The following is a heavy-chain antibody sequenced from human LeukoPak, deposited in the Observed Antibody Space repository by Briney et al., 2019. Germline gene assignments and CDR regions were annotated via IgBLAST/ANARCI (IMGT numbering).Heavy chain of an antibody. D-gene: IGHD6-19*01. CDR2: ISSSSSYI. V-gene: IGHV3-21*01. J-gene: IGHJ4*02. Sequence: RGSLRLSCAASGFTFSSYSMNWVRQAPGKGLEWVSSISSSSSYIYYADSVKGRFTISRDNAKNSLYLQMNSLRAEDTAVYYCASSSGWFDYWGQGTLVTVSS. CDR3: ASSSGWFDY. CDR1: GFTFSSYS.